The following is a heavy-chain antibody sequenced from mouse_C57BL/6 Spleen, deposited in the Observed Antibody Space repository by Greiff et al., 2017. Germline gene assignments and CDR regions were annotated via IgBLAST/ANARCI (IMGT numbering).Heavy chain of an antibody. D-gene: IGHD2-1*01. CDR3: ARHGNYSYFDY. CDR2: IYPRSGNT. J-gene: IGHJ2*01. Sequence: VQLQQSGAELARPGASVKLSCKASGYTFTSYGISWVKQRTGQGLEWIGEIYPRSGNTYYNEKFKGKATLTADKSSSTAYIELRSLTSEDSAVYFCARHGNYSYFDYWGQGTTLTVSS. V-gene: IGHV1-81*01. CDR1: GYTFTSYG.